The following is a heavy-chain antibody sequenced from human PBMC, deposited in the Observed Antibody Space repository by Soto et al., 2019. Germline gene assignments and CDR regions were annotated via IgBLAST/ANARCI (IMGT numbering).Heavy chain of an antibody. CDR2: ISGSGGST. J-gene: IGHJ3*02. V-gene: IGHV3-23*01. CDR3: AKRYCTNGVCSNDAFDI. CDR1: GFTFSSYA. Sequence: GGSLRLSCAASGFTFSSYAMSWVRQAPGKGLEWVSAISGSGGSTYYADSVKGRFTISRDNSKNTLYLQMNSLRAEDTAVYYCAKRYCTNGVCSNDAFDIWGQGTMVTVSS. D-gene: IGHD2-8*01.